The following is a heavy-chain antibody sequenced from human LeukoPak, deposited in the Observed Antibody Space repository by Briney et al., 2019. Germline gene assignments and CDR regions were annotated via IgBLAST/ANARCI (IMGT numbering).Heavy chain of an antibody. V-gene: IGHV4-61*01. Sequence: SETLSLTCTVSGGSVSSGSYYWSWIRQPPGKGLEWIGYIYYSGSTNYNPSLKSRVTISVDTSKKQFSLKLSSVSAADTAVYYCARAIRYYYDSSGSYYFDYWGQGTLVTVSS. CDR1: GGSVSSGSYY. J-gene: IGHJ4*02. D-gene: IGHD3-22*01. CDR2: IYYSGST. CDR3: ARAIRYYYDSSGSYYFDY.